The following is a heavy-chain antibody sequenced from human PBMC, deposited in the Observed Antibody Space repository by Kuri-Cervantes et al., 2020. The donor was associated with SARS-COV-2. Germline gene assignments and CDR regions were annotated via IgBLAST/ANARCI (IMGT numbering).Heavy chain of an antibody. CDR1: GFTFSSYE. Sequence: LSLTCAASGFTFSSYEMNWVRQAPGKGLEWVSYISSSGSTIYYADSVKGRFTISRDNAKNSLYLQMNSLRAEDTAVYYCARDSSRITIFGVVTRYGMDVWGQGTTVTVSS. CDR2: ISSSGSTI. CDR3: ARDSSRITIFGVVTRYGMDV. J-gene: IGHJ6*02. V-gene: IGHV3-48*03. D-gene: IGHD3-3*01.